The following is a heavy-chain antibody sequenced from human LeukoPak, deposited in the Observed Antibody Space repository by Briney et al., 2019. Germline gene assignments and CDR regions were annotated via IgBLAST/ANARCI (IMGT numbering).Heavy chain of an antibody. J-gene: IGHJ4*02. V-gene: IGHV3-23*01. CDR3: AKQPLNDYIWEN. CDR2: ISGSGAAT. CDR1: GFTFNNYA. Sequence: GGSLRLSCATSGFTFNNYAMTWVRQAPGKGLEWVSTISGSGAATYYADSVKGRFTISRDNSENTMYLQMTSLRAEDTAVYYCAKQPLNDYIWENWGQGTLVTVSS. D-gene: IGHD3-16*01.